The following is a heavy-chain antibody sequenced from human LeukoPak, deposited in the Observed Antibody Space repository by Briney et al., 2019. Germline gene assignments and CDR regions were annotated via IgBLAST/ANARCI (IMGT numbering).Heavy chain of an antibody. Sequence: GGSLRLSCVVSGYSFSNSAMSWVRQAPGKGLEWVSAINDSGKRTYYADSVKGRFTISRDNSKDTLYLEMDSLRADDSAVYFCAIGEGPASWGQGTLVIVSS. J-gene: IGHJ5*02. CDR1: GYSFSNSA. CDR3: AIGEGPAS. CDR2: INDSGKRT. V-gene: IGHV3-23*01.